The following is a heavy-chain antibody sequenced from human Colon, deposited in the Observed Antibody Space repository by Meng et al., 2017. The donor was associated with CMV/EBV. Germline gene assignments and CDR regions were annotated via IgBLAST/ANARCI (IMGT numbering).Heavy chain of an antibody. Sequence: GESLKISCAVSGFPLNSHGMHWVRQAPGKGLEWVSAISGSGGSTYYADSVKGRFTISRDNSKNTLYLQMNSLRAEDTAVYYCAKNGIQLWLPTIWGQGTLVTVSS. J-gene: IGHJ4*02. CDR1: GFPLNSHG. D-gene: IGHD5-18*01. CDR2: ISGSGGST. V-gene: IGHV3-23*01. CDR3: AKNGIQLWLPTI.